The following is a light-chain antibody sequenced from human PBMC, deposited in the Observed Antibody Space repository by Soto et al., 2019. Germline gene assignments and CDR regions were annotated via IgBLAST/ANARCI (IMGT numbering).Light chain of an antibody. Sequence: EMVLTQSPGTGSLSPGERATLSCRASQSVSSSYLAWYQQKPGQAPRLLIYGASSRATGIPDRFSGSGSGTDFTLTISRLEPEDFAVYYCQQYGSPRFGGGTKVDIK. CDR3: QQYGSPR. CDR2: GAS. V-gene: IGKV3-20*01. J-gene: IGKJ4*01. CDR1: QSVSSSY.